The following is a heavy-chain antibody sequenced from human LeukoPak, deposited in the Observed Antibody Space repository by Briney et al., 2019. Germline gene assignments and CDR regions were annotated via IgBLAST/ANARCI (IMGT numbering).Heavy chain of an antibody. D-gene: IGHD5-12*01. CDR3: ARAPGYSGYGFFDY. CDR2: IYHSGST. Sequence: SGTLSLTCAVSGGSISSSNWWSWVRQPPGKGREWIGEIYHSGSTNYNPSLKSRVTISVDKSKNQFSLKLSSVTAADTAVYYCARAPGYSGYGFFDYWGQGTLVTVSS. CDR1: GGSISSSNW. J-gene: IGHJ4*02. V-gene: IGHV4-4*02.